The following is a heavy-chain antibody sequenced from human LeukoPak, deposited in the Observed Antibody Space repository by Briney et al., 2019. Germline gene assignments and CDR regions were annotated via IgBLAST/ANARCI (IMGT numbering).Heavy chain of an antibody. Sequence: PGGSLRLSWAASGFTFSSYAMSWVRQAPGKGLEWVSGISGSGGSTYYADSVKGRFTSSRDNSKNILYLHMNSLRAEDTAVYYCAKDRPNYDILTGYYPDAFDIWGQGTMVSVSS. CDR2: ISGSGGST. CDR3: AKDRPNYDILTGYYPDAFDI. D-gene: IGHD3-9*01. CDR1: GFTFSSYA. V-gene: IGHV3-23*01. J-gene: IGHJ3*02.